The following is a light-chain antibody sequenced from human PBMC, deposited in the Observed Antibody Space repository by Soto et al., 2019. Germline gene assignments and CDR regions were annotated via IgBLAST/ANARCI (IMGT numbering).Light chain of an antibody. V-gene: IGKV1-27*01. CDR2: AAS. J-gene: IGKJ3*01. CDR3: QKYNWPPFT. Sequence: DIQMTQSPSSLGASLGDRVTISCRASQGIANYLAWYQQKPGEVPKLLIFAASTLHSGVSSRFTGSGSGTEFTLTISSLQPEDVATYYCQKYNWPPFTFGPGTKVEIK. CDR1: QGIANY.